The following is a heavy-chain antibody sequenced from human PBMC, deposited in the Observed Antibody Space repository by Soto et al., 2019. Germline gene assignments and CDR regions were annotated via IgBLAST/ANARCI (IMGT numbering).Heavy chain of an antibody. D-gene: IGHD3-10*01. J-gene: IGHJ5*02. CDR1: VFTLQNYA. CDR2: LIGGHYGT. Sequence: GSLRLSCTASVFTLQNYAMAWVREGPGKGLEWVSTLIGGHYGTAYSYSVKGRFTVSRDNSKNCLYLQMNSLGVEDTAMYFCAKGKSTGDIDWFDPWGQGSLVTV. CDR3: AKGKSTGDIDWFDP. V-gene: IGHV3-23*01.